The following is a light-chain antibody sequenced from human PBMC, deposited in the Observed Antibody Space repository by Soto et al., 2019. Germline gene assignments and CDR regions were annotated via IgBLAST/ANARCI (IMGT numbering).Light chain of an antibody. Sequence: QSVLTQPPSVSGAPGQRVTISCTGSSTNIGSGFDVHWYQQLPGTAPTLLIFGSSNRPSGVPDRFSGSKSGTSAFLAISGLRSEDEADYCCAAWDGRLSAYVFGTGTKVTVL. CDR2: GSS. V-gene: IGLV1-40*01. J-gene: IGLJ1*01. CDR3: AAWDGRLSAYV. CDR1: STNIGSGFD.